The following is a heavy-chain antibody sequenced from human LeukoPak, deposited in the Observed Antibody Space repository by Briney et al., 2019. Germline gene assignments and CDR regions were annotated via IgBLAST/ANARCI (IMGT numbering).Heavy chain of an antibody. J-gene: IGHJ6*04. Sequence: SETLSLTCAVYGGSFSGYYWSWIRQPPGKGLEWIGEINHSGSTNYNPSLKSRVTISVDTSKNQFSLKLSSVTAADTAVYYCARAQHVDTAMVNYYYYYGMDVWGKGTTVTVSS. CDR2: INHSGST. V-gene: IGHV4-34*01. D-gene: IGHD5-18*01. CDR3: ARAQHVDTAMVNYYYYYGMDV. CDR1: GGSFSGYY.